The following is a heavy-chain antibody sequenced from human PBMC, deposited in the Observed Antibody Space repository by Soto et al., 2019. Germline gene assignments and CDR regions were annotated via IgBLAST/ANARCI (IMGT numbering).Heavy chain of an antibody. Sequence: SETLSLTCAVSGGSISSSNWWSWVRQPPGKGLEWIGEIYHSGSTNYNPSLKSRVTISVDKSKNQFSLKLSSVTAADTAVYYCARGHSSGWYDFDYWGQGTLVTVSS. J-gene: IGHJ4*02. D-gene: IGHD6-19*01. V-gene: IGHV4-4*02. CDR3: ARGHSSGWYDFDY. CDR1: GGSISSSNW. CDR2: IYHSGST.